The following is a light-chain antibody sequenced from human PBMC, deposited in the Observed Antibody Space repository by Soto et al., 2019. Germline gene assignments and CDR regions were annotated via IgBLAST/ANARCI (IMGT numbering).Light chain of an antibody. CDR1: QSVSSN. J-gene: IGKJ4*01. Sequence: EIVLTQSPATLSVSPGERATLSCRASQSVSSNLAWYQQKPGKAPRLRIYGASTRATGIPARFSGSGSGTEFTLTISSLQSEDSAVYYWQEYNNWPPLTFGGGTKVEIK. CDR3: QEYNNWPPLT. V-gene: IGKV3-15*01. CDR2: GAS.